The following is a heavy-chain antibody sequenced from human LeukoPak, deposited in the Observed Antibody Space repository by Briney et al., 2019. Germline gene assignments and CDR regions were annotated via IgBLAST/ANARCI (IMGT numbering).Heavy chain of an antibody. CDR3: ARNTPDSGSYSYYYYYMDV. J-gene: IGHJ6*03. V-gene: IGHV1-2*02. CDR1: GYTFAAYY. CDR2: INPNSGGT. D-gene: IGHD1-26*01. Sequence: GASVKVSCKASGYTFAAYYMHWVRQAPGQGLEWMGWINPNSGGTNYAQKFQGRVTMTRDTSISTAYMELSRLRSDDTAVYYCARNTPDSGSYSYYYYYMDVWGKGTTVTVSS.